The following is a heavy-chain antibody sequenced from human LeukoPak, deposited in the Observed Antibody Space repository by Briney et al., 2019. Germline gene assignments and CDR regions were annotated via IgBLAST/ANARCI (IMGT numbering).Heavy chain of an antibody. CDR2: ISPNGDTT. CDR3: AKGRGGYPTYFDY. J-gene: IGHJ4*02. D-gene: IGHD3-22*01. V-gene: IGHV3-64*04. Sequence: PGGSLRLSCSASGFTFSNLVMHWVRQAPGKGLEYVSSISPNGDTTAYADSVKGRFTISRDNSKNTLYLQMNSLRAEDTAVYYCAKGRGGYPTYFDYWGQGTLVTVSS. CDR1: GFTFSNLV.